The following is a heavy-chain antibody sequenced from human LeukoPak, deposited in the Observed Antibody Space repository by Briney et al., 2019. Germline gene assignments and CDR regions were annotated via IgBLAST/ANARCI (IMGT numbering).Heavy chain of an antibody. Sequence: SETLSLTCTVSGGSISSYYWSWIRQPPGKGLEWIGYIYYSGSTNYNPSLKSRVTISVDTSKNRFSLKLSSVTAADTAVYYCARSRSYQYYFDYWGQGTLVTVSS. CDR3: ARSRSYQYYFDY. CDR1: GGSISSYY. D-gene: IGHD1-26*01. CDR2: IYYSGST. V-gene: IGHV4-59*01. J-gene: IGHJ4*02.